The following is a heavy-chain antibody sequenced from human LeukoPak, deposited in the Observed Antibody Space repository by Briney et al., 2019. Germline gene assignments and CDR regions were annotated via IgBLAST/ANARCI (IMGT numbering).Heavy chain of an antibody. Sequence: SETLSLTCAVYGGSFSGYYWSWIRQPPGKGLEWIGEINHSGSTYYNPSLKSRVTMSVDTSKNQFSLNLSSVTAADTAVYYCARRLRTGQYYFDFWGQGTLVTVSS. CDR2: INHSGST. CDR3: ARRLRTGQYYFDF. J-gene: IGHJ4*02. CDR1: GGSFSGYY. D-gene: IGHD1-1*01. V-gene: IGHV4-34*01.